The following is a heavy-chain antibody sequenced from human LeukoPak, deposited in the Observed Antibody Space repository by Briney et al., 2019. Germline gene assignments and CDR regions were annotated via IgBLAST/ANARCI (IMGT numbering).Heavy chain of an antibody. Sequence: ASGKVSCKASGYTFIRYYMHWVRQAPGQGLEWMGIINPSGGSTSYAQKFQGRVTMTRDTSTSTVYMELSSLRSEDTAVYYCARDWTSSLDYWGQGTLVTVSS. D-gene: IGHD3/OR15-3a*01. J-gene: IGHJ4*02. CDR2: INPSGGST. V-gene: IGHV1-46*01. CDR1: GYTFIRYY. CDR3: ARDWTSSLDY.